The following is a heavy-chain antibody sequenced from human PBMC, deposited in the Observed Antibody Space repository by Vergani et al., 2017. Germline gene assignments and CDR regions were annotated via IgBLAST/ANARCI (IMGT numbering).Heavy chain of an antibody. CDR1: GYTFTVYY. CDR3: ARGRDSGYDYFDY. V-gene: IGHV1-2*02. D-gene: IGHD5-12*01. J-gene: IGHJ4*02. Sequence: QVQLVQSGAEVKKPGASVKVSCKASGYTFTVYYMHWVRQAPGQGLEWMGWIYPNSGGTNYAQKFQGRVTMTRDTSTSTVYMELSSLRSEDTAVYYCARGRDSGYDYFDYWGQGTLVTVSS. CDR2: IYPNSGGT.